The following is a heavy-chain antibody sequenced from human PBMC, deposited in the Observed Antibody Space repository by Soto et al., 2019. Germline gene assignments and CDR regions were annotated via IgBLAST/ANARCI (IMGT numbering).Heavy chain of an antibody. CDR2: INHGGST. Sequence: SETLSLTCAVYGGSFGGYYWGWIRQRPGKGLEWIGGINHGGSTNYNPSLKRRATISVDTSKNQFSLKLSSVTAADTDFYYFARGYLDYYDFWSGSLLDYWGQGTLVTVSS. CDR3: ARGYLDYYDFWSGSLLDY. D-gene: IGHD3-3*01. CDR1: GGSFGGYY. J-gene: IGHJ4*02. V-gene: IGHV4-34*01.